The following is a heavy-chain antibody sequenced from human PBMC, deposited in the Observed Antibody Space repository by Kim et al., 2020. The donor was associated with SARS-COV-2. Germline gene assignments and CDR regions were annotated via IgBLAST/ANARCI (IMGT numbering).Heavy chain of an antibody. CDR3: ARDPEGLRYFDWPFPGGMEV. CDR2: INPSGGST. J-gene: IGHJ6*02. Sequence: ASVKVSCKASGYTFTSYYMHWVRQAPGQGLEWMGIINPSGGSTSYAQKFQGRVTMTRDTSTSTVYMELSSLRSEDTAVYYCARDPEGLRYFDWPFPGGMEVWGQGTTVTVSS. CDR1: GYTFTSYY. D-gene: IGHD3-9*01. V-gene: IGHV1-46*01.